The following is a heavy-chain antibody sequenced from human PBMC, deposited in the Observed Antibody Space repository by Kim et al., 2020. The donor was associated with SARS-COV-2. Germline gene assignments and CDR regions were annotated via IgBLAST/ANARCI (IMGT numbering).Heavy chain of an antibody. CDR1: GGSISSYY. J-gene: IGHJ6*02. D-gene: IGHD3-10*01. CDR2: IYYSGST. CDR3: ARDQRYYGSGSYFYYYYGMDV. Sequence: SETLSLTCTVSGGSISSYYWSWIRQPPGKGLEWIGYIYYSGSTNYNPSLKSRVTISVDTSKNQFSLKLSSVTAADTAVYYCARDQRYYGSGSYFYYYYGMDVWGQGTTVTVSS. V-gene: IGHV4-59*13.